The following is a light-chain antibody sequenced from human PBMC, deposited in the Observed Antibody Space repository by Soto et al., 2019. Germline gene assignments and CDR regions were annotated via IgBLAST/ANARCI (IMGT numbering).Light chain of an antibody. CDR2: EVS. J-gene: IGLJ2*01. CDR3: SSYINSITFVV. V-gene: IGLV2-14*01. CDR1: SSDVGANNY. Sequence: QSALTQPATVSGSPGQPITISCTGTSSDVGANNYVSWYQHHPGKAPKLLIYEVSYRPSGVSSRFSGAKSGNTASLTISGLQAEDEADYYCSSYINSITFVVFGGGTKLTVL.